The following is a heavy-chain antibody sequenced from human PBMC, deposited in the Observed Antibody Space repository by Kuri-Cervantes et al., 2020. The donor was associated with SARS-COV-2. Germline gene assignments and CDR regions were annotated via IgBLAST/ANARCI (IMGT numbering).Heavy chain of an antibody. J-gene: IGHJ4*02. V-gene: IGHV4-59*01. Sequence: ESLKISCTVSGGSISSYYWSWIRQPPGKGLEWIGYIYYSGSTNYNPSLKSRITISVDTSKNQFSLNQTSVTAADTAVYYCARAKSIAAAGMHYFDYWGQGTLVTVSS. CDR2: IYYSGST. D-gene: IGHD6-13*01. CDR1: GGSISSYY. CDR3: ARAKSIAAAGMHYFDY.